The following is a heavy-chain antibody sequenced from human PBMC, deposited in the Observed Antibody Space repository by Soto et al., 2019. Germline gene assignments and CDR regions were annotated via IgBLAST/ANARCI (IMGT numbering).Heavy chain of an antibody. D-gene: IGHD2-2*01. V-gene: IGHV3-23*01. Sequence: GGSLRLSCAASGFTFSSYAMSWVRQAPGKGLEWVSAISGSGGSTYYADSVKGRFTISRDNSKNTLYLQMNSLRAEDTAVYYCAKYIVVVPVALIPYTSFDYSDPGTLVT. CDR3: AKYIVVVPVALIPYTSFDY. CDR2: ISGSGGST. J-gene: IGHJ4*02. CDR1: GFTFSSYA.